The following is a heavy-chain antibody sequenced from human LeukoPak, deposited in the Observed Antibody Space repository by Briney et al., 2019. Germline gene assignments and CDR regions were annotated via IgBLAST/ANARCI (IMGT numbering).Heavy chain of an antibody. CDR1: GYTFSGYY. CDR2: INPNSGGT. Sequence: ASVKVSCKALGYTFSGYYIHWVRQAPGQGLEWMGWINPNSGGTNYAQKFQGRVTMTRDTSISTAYMELSRLRSDDTAVYYCSSISSTSYFYYYMDVWGKGTTVTVSS. D-gene: IGHD2-2*01. V-gene: IGHV1-2*02. CDR3: SSISSTSYFYYYMDV. J-gene: IGHJ6*03.